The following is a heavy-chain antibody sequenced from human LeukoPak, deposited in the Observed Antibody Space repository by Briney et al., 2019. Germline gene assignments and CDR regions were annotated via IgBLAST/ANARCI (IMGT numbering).Heavy chain of an antibody. D-gene: IGHD1-26*01. J-gene: IGHJ4*02. V-gene: IGHV3-49*03. Sequence: PGRSLRLSCTASGFTFGDYTMNWFRQAPGKGLEWVGFIRSNSYGGTTEYAASVRGRFTISRDDSRNSLYLQMNSLKTEDTAVYYCARTSGSTDGYFDYWGQGTLVTVSS. CDR3: ARTSGSTDGYFDY. CDR2: IRSNSYGGTT. CDR1: GFTFGDYT.